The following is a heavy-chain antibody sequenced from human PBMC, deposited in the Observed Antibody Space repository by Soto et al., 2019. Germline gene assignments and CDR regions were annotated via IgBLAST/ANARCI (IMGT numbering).Heavy chain of an antibody. CDR1: GYTFFTYD. J-gene: IGHJ5*02. CDR2: ISTYSGDT. D-gene: IGHD5-12*01. V-gene: IGHV1-18*01. Sequence: ASVKVSCKASGYTFFTYDISWVRQAPGQGLEWMGWISTYSGDTKYAQKFQGRVTMTTDTSTTTAYLELRSLRSDDTAVYYCARHHGPTTSENWFDPWGQGALVTVS. CDR3: ARHHGPTTSENWFDP.